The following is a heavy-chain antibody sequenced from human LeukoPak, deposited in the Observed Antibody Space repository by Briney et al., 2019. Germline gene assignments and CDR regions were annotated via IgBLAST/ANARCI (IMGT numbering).Heavy chain of an antibody. Sequence: GASVKVSCKASGYTSTSYGISWVRQAPGQGLEWMGWISAYNDNTNYAQKLQGRVTMTTDTSTSTAYMELRSLRSDDTAVYYCARVDTIFGVVDQIDYWGQGTLVTVSS. V-gene: IGHV1-18*01. D-gene: IGHD3-3*01. CDR2: ISAYNDNT. CDR1: GYTSTSYG. CDR3: ARVDTIFGVVDQIDY. J-gene: IGHJ4*02.